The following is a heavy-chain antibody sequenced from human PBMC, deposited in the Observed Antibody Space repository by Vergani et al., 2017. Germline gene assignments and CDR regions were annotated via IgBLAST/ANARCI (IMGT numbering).Heavy chain of an antibody. CDR3: ARLGYCSSTSCPGDAFDI. V-gene: IGHV4-59*01. D-gene: IGHD2-2*01. Sequence: QVQLQESGPGLVKPLETLSLTCTVSGGSISSYYWSWIRQPPGKGLEWIGYIYYSGSTNYNPSLKSRVTISVDTSKNQFSLKLSSVTAADTAVYYCARLGYCSSTSCPGDAFDIWGQGTMVTVSS. CDR2: IYYSGST. J-gene: IGHJ3*02. CDR1: GGSISSYY.